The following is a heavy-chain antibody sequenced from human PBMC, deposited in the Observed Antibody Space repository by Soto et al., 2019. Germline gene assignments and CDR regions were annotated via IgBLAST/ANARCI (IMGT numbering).Heavy chain of an antibody. V-gene: IGHV3-30*18. D-gene: IGHD6-19*01. J-gene: IGHJ6*02. CDR1: GFTFSSYA. CDR2: ISYDGRNK. Sequence: GSLRLSCAASGFTFSSYAMHWVRQAPGKGLEWVAVISYDGRNKYYADSVKGRFTISRDNSKNTLYLQMSSLRAEDTAVYYCVKDGSSGWPYYYGMDVWGQGTTVTVS. CDR3: VKDGSSGWPYYYGMDV.